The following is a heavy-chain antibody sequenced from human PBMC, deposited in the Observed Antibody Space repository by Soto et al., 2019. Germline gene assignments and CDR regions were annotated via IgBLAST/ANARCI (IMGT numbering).Heavy chain of an antibody. Sequence: LRLSCAASGFTFSSYGMHWVRQAPGKGLEWVAVIWYDGSNKYYADSVKGRFTISRDNSKNTLYLQMNSLRAEDTAVYYCASEPNYVNYWGQGTLVTVSS. CDR1: GFTFSSYG. V-gene: IGHV3-33*01. CDR3: ASEPNYVNY. J-gene: IGHJ4*02. CDR2: IWYDGSNK.